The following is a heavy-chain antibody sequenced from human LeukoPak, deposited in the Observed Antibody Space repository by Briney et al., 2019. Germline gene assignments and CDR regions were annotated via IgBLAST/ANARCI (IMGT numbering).Heavy chain of an antibody. Sequence: SETLSLTCIVSGDSISSSTYYWDWIRHPPGKGLEWIGGFHYSGSTYYNPSLKSRVTISVDTSKNQFSLKLSSVTAADTAVYYCARPSTKYSSSSGYFQHWGQGTLVTVSS. V-gene: IGHV4-39*01. J-gene: IGHJ1*01. CDR1: GDSISSSTYY. CDR2: FHYSGST. D-gene: IGHD6-6*01. CDR3: ARPSTKYSSSSGYFQH.